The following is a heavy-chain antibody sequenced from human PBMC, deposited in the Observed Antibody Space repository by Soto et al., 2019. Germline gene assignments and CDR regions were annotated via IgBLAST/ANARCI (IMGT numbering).Heavy chain of an antibody. CDR3: ARGRHPEPPLGAFDI. CDR2: IYPGDSDT. V-gene: IGHV5-51*01. Sequence: GESLTSTCTGSGHSFARYWIGWVRQMPGKGLEWMGIIYPGDSDTRYSPSFQGQVTISADKSISTAYLRWSSLKASDTAMYYCARGRHPEPPLGAFDIWGQGTMVTVSS. D-gene: IGHD1-1*01. CDR1: GHSFARYW. J-gene: IGHJ3*02.